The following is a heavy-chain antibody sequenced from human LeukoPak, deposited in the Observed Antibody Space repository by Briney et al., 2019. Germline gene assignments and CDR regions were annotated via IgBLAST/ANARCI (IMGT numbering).Heavy chain of an antibody. CDR3: AREYYYDSSGYYWFDP. CDR1: GCTFSSYA. V-gene: IGHV1-69*06. D-gene: IGHD3-22*01. Sequence: SVKVSCKASGCTFSSYAISWVRQAPGQGLEWMGGIIPIFGTANYAQKFQGRVTITADKSTSTAYMELSSLRSEDTAVYYCAREYYYDSSGYYWFDPWGQGTLVTVSS. CDR2: IIPIFGTA. J-gene: IGHJ5*02.